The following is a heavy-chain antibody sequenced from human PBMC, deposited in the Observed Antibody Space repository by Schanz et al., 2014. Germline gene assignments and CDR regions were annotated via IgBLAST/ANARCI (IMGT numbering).Heavy chain of an antibody. V-gene: IGHV3-66*01. CDR2: TYSGGST. CDR3: AKDLYNYGIFDS. Sequence: DVQLVECGGGLVQPGGSLRLSCAASGFTVSSNYMSWVRQAPGKGLEWVSITYSGGSTYYADSVKGRFTISRDNAKNSLFLQMNSLSAEDTAVYYCAKDLYNYGIFDSWGQGTLXTVSS. J-gene: IGHJ5*01. D-gene: IGHD3-16*01. CDR1: GFTVSSNY.